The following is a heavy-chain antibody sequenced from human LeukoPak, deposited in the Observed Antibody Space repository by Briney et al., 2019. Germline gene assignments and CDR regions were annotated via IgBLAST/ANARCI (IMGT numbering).Heavy chain of an antibody. CDR2: IGSSGSTV. CDR1: GFTFSTYE. Sequence: PGGSLRLSCEASGFTFSTYEMNWVRQTPGKGLEWVSCIGSSGSTVYYADSVKGRFTISRDNGKNSLYLQMNSLRAEDTAVYYCASPNTVTPRGPFDYWGQGTLVTVSS. J-gene: IGHJ4*02. D-gene: IGHD4-17*01. CDR3: ASPNTVTPRGPFDY. V-gene: IGHV3-48*03.